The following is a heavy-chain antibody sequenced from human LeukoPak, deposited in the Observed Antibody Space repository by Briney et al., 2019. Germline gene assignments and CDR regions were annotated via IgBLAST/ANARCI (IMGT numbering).Heavy chain of an antibody. D-gene: IGHD6-13*01. CDR2: IYHSGST. CDR3: ASPALSVAAAGTDY. J-gene: IGHJ4*02. CDR1: GYSISSGYY. V-gene: IGHV4-38-2*01. Sequence: KPSETLSLTCAVSGYSISSGYYWGWIRQPPGKGLEWIGNIYHSGSTYYNPSLKSRVTISVDTSKNQFSLKLSSVTAADTAVYYCASPALSVAAAGTDYWGQGTLVTVSS.